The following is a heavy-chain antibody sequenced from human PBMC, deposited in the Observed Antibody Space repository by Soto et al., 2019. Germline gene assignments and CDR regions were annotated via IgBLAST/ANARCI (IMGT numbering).Heavy chain of an antibody. Sequence: GESLKISCKGSGYSFTSYLIGWVRQMPGKGLEWMGIIYPGDSDTRYSPSFQGQVTISADKSISTAYLQWSSLKASDTAMYYCARHPTYNYGSGSYYNIHKIDYWRQGTLVTVSS. CDR3: ARHPTYNYGSGSYYNIHKIDY. CDR2: IYPGDSDT. D-gene: IGHD3-10*01. V-gene: IGHV5-51*01. CDR1: GYSFTSYL. J-gene: IGHJ4*02.